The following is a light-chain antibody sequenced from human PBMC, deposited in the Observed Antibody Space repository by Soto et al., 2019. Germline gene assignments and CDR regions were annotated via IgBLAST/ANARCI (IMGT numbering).Light chain of an antibody. J-gene: IGKJ5*01. V-gene: IGKV3-20*01. Sequence: EIVLTQSPATLSLSPGERATLSCRASPSVTNYLAWYQQKPGQPPRLLIYGAFNRAAGIPDRFSGSGSGTDFTLTISRLEPEDFAVYYCQQHGTSPITFGQGTRLEIK. CDR2: GAF. CDR1: PSVTNY. CDR3: QQHGTSPIT.